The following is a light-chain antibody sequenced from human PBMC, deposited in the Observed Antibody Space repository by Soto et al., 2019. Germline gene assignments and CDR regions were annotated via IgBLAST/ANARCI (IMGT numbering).Light chain of an antibody. J-gene: IGKJ2*01. Sequence: DIPVTQPPATLSAYVGDRVTITCRASQSLDTWLAWYQHKQGKAPKLLVYEASTSQNGVPSRFSGSGSGTEFTLTISSLQPDDVATYYCQQYSRYPYAFGQGTKLEIK. CDR2: EAS. CDR1: QSLDTW. CDR3: QQYSRYPYA. V-gene: IGKV1-5*03.